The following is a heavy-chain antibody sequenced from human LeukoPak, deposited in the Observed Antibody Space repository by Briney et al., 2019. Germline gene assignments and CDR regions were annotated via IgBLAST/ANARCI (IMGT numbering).Heavy chain of an antibody. V-gene: IGHV4-31*03. CDR2: ISNSGDA. D-gene: IGHD2-21*02. CDR3: ARDVLVTSSPDAFDV. CDR1: GVSIASRGFS. J-gene: IGHJ3*01. Sequence: SQTLSLTCTVSGVSIASRGFSWPWIRQPPGKGLEWIGCISNSGDAYSNPSLKSRLSISVDASKNQFSLRLTSVTAADTAVYFCARDVLVTSSPDAFDVWGQGTMVTVSS.